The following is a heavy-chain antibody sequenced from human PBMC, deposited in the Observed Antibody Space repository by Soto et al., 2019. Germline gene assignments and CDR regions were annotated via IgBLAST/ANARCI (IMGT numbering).Heavy chain of an antibody. V-gene: IGHV1-18*01. D-gene: IGHD2-21*01. J-gene: IGHJ4*02. Sequence: QVQLVQSGAEVKEPGASVKVSCKASGYTFTNYGLTWVRQAPGQGLEWMGWISAYNCNTNYAQKLQGRVTMTRDTSTSTVYMELRSLTSDDTSVYYCVREAEIASVPLPYFWGQGTLVTVSS. CDR1: GYTFTNYG. CDR2: ISAYNCNT. CDR3: VREAEIASVPLPYF.